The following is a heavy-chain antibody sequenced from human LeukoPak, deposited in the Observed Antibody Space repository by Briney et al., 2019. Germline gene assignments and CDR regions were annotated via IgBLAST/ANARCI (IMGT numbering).Heavy chain of an antibody. J-gene: IGHJ4*02. CDR3: AREGVDTAMVLDY. CDR1: GFTFSSYA. CDR2: FIGSGGST. V-gene: IGHV3-23*01. Sequence: PGGSLSLPCAASGFTFSSYAMSGFHQAPGKGLEGVSAFIGSGGSTYYADSVKGRFTISRDNSKNTLYLQMNSLRAEDTAVYYCAREGVDTAMVLDYWGQGTLVTVSS. D-gene: IGHD5-18*01.